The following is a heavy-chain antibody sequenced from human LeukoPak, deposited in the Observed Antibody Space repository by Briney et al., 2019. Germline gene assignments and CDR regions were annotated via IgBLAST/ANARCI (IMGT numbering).Heavy chain of an antibody. CDR3: ATLVAFDI. Sequence: PSETLSLTCTVSGGSISSSSYYWGWIRQPPGKGLEWIGSIYYGVSTYYNPSLKSRVIISVDTSKNQFSLKLSSVTAADTAVYYCATLVAFDIWGQGTMVTVSS. J-gene: IGHJ3*02. CDR1: GGSISSSSYY. V-gene: IGHV4-39*07. CDR2: IYYGVST.